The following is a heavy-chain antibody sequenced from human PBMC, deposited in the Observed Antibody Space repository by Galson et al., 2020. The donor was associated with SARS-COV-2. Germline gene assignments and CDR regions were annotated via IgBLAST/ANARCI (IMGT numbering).Heavy chain of an antibody. D-gene: IGHD3-3*01. CDR1: GFTFSSHG. V-gene: IGHV3-33*06. Sequence: GGSLTLSCAASGFTFSSHGMHWVRQPPGKGLEWVAVIWYDGSNKYYADSMKGRFTTSRDNSKNTLYLQMNSLRAEDTAVYYCAKDPAVGRFLVWSFDYWGQGTVVTVSS. J-gene: IGHJ4*02. CDR3: AKDPAVGRFLVWSFDY. CDR2: IWYDGSNK.